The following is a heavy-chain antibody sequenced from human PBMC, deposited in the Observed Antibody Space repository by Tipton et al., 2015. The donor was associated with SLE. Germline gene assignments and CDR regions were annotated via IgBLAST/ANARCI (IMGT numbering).Heavy chain of an antibody. V-gene: IGHV4-61*02. CDR3: ANSRVRGVFMADVFDI. J-gene: IGHJ3*02. CDR1: GVSFSSPSYF. Sequence: TLSLTCTVSGVSFSSPSYFWSWTRQPAGKGLEWIGRFYSSGSTKYNPSLKSRVTISVDTSKNQFSLNLTSVTAADTAVYYCANSRVRGVFMADVFDIWGRGTRVTVSS. D-gene: IGHD3-10*01. CDR2: FYSSGST.